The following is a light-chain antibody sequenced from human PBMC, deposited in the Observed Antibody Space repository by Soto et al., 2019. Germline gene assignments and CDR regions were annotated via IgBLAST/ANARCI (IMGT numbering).Light chain of an antibody. CDR2: DAV. J-gene: IGKJ2*01. CDR1: QSVTGTN. Sequence: EIVLTQSPGTLSLSPGEGATLSCRASQSVTGTNLAWYHQRPGQAPRLLIYDAVRRATGIPDRFSGSGSETDFTLTISRLEPEDFAVYYCHQYGSSLGTFGQGTKVEI. V-gene: IGKV3-20*01. CDR3: HQYGSSLGT.